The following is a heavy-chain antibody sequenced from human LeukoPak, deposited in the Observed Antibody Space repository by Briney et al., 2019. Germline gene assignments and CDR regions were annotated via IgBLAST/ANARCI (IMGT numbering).Heavy chain of an antibody. D-gene: IGHD6-19*01. CDR2: IYDSGTT. V-gene: IGHV4-59*01. CDR1: GGSISNYY. Sequence: SETLSLTCTVSGGSISNYYWSWIRQPPGKGLEWIGYIYDSGTTNYNPSLKSRVTISVDTSKNQFSLKLSSVTAADTAVYYCARAVAGEILDYWGQGTLVTVSS. J-gene: IGHJ4*02. CDR3: ARAVAGEILDY.